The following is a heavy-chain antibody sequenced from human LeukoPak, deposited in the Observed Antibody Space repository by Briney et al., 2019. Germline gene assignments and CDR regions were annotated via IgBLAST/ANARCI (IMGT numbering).Heavy chain of an antibody. CDR1: GFTFSSYA. CDR2: ISGSSGRT. J-gene: IGHJ4*02. Sequence: GGSLRLSCAASGFTFSSYAMSWARQAPGKGLEWVSAISGSSGRTYYAGSVKGRFSISRDNSKNTLSLQMDSLRAEDTAMYFCAKGGSGTYSGLFDYWGQGTLVTVSS. V-gene: IGHV3-23*01. CDR3: AKGGSGTYSGLFDY. D-gene: IGHD1-26*01.